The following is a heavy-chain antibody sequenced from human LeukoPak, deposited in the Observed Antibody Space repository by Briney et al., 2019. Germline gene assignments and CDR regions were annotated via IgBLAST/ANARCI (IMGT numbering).Heavy chain of an antibody. CDR3: AKVSGGGSNWPIDY. D-gene: IGHD6-13*01. V-gene: IGHV3-33*06. J-gene: IGHJ4*02. CDR1: GFTFSKYG. Sequence: GGSLRLSCAASGFTFSKYGMHWVRQAPGKGLEWVAAIWYDGSNKYYADSVKGRFTISRDNSKNTLYLQMNSLRAEDTAVYYCAKVSGGGSNWPIDYWGQGTLVTVSS. CDR2: IWYDGSNK.